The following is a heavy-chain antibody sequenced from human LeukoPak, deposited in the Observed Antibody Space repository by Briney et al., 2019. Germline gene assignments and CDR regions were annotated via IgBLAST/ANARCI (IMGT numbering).Heavy chain of an antibody. CDR2: IKSKTDGGTT. D-gene: IGHD3-22*01. Sequence: PGGSLRLSCAASGYTFSDFSVNWVRQAPGKGLEWVGRIKSKTDGGTTDYAAPVKGRFTISRDDSKNTLYLQMNSLKTEDTAVYYCTTPYYYDSSGYPYWGQGTLVTVSS. V-gene: IGHV3-15*01. CDR3: TTPYYYDSSGYPY. CDR1: GYTFSDFS. J-gene: IGHJ4*02.